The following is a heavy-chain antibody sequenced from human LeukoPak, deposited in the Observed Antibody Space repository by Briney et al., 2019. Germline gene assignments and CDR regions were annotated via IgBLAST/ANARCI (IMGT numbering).Heavy chain of an antibody. V-gene: IGHV4-59*08. CDR1: GGSISSHY. CDR2: ISYTGST. CDR3: ARFGSDSLGYNYYFDY. D-gene: IGHD3-22*01. Sequence: SETLSLTCTVSGGSISSHYWSWIRQPPGKGLESIGYISYTGSTNYNPSLKSRVTISVDTSKNQFSLKLNSVTATDTAVYYCARFGSDSLGYNYYFDYWGQGTLVTVSS. J-gene: IGHJ4*02.